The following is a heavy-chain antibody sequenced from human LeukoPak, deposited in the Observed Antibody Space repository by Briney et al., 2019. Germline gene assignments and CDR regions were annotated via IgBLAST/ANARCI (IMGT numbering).Heavy chain of an antibody. CDR1: GGSFRGYY. D-gene: IGHD3-22*01. CDR3: ARGWHSYGPRVVVITTSRVFDY. Sequence: SETLSLTCAVYGGSFRGYYWSWIRQPPGKGLEWIGEINHSGSTNYNPSLKSRVTISVDTSKNQFSLKLSSVTAADTAVYYCARGWHSYGPRVVVITTSRVFDYWGQGTLVTVSS. CDR2: INHSGST. V-gene: IGHV4-34*01. J-gene: IGHJ4*02.